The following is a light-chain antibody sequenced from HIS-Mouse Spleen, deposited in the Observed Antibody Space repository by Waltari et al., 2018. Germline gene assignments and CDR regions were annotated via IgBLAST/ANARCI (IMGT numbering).Light chain of an antibody. CDR2: EDS. J-gene: IGLJ3*02. CDR3: YSTDSSGNHRRV. CDR1: ALPKKY. V-gene: IGLV3-10*01. Sequence: SYELTQPPSVSVSPGQTARITCSGDALPKKYAYWYQRKSGQAPVLVIYEDSKRPSGIPERFSGSSSGTMATLTISGAQVEDEADYYCYSTDSSGNHRRVFGGGTKLTVL.